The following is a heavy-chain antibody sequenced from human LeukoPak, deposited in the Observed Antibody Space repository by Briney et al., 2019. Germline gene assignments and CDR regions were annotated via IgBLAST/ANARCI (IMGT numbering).Heavy chain of an antibody. CDR2: ISWNSGSI. Sequence: SLRLSCAASGFTFDDYAMHSVRPAPGKGLEWVSGISWNSGSIVYADSVKGRFTISRDNAKNSLYLQMSSLRAEDMALYYCAKDMHSSSPAGAFDIWGQGTMVTVSS. CDR3: AKDMHSSSPAGAFDI. D-gene: IGHD6-6*01. J-gene: IGHJ3*02. V-gene: IGHV3-9*03. CDR1: GFTFDDYA.